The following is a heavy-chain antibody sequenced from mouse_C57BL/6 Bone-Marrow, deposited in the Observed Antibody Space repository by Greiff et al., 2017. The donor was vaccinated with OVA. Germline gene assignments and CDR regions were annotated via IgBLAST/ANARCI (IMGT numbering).Heavy chain of an antibody. Sequence: QVQLQQSGAELARPGASVKLSCKASGYTFTSYGISWVKQRTGQGLEWIGEIYPRSGNTYYNEKFKGKATLTADKSSSTAYMELRSLTSEDSAVYFCASRYYYGSTWFAYWGQGTLVTVSA. V-gene: IGHV1-81*01. J-gene: IGHJ3*01. CDR2: IYPRSGNT. CDR1: GYTFTSYG. CDR3: ASRYYYGSTWFAY. D-gene: IGHD1-1*01.